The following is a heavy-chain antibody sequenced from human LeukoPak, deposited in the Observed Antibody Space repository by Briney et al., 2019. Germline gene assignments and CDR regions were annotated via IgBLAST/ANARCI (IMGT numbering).Heavy chain of an antibody. Sequence: SDTLSLTCTVSGGSISSSSYYCGWIRQPPGKGLEWIETINYSGDTYYNPSLKSRVTISVDSSKNQFSLKLSSVTAADTAVYYCVRLQAVTGNFDYWGQGALVTVSS. J-gene: IGHJ4*02. D-gene: IGHD1-20*01. CDR1: GGSISSSSYY. CDR3: VRLQAVTGNFDY. V-gene: IGHV4-39*07. CDR2: INYSGDT.